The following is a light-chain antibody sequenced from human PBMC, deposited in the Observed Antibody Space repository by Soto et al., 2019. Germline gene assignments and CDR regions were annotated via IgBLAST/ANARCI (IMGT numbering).Light chain of an antibody. CDR2: DDT. CDR3: ISYASINTYV. CDR1: SSDVGGYDY. V-gene: IGLV2-14*01. J-gene: IGLJ1*01. Sequence: QSVLTQPASVSGSPGQSITISCTGTSSDVGGYDYVSWYQQHPGKAPKLMIYDDTNRPSGVSNRFSGSKSGNTASLTISGLQAEDEADYYCISYASINTYVFGTGTKLTVL.